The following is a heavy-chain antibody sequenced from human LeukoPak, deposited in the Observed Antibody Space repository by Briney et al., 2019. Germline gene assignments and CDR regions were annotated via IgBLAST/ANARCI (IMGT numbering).Heavy chain of an antibody. CDR2: IYYRGST. Sequence: SETLSLTCTVSGGSISSGGYYWSWIRQHPGKGLEWIGYIYYRGSTYYNPSLKSRVTISVDTSKNQFSLKLSSVTAADTAVYYCARGMSMGPSAYYFDYWGQGTLVTVSS. V-gene: IGHV4-31*03. D-gene: IGHD2/OR15-2a*01. CDR3: ARGMSMGPSAYYFDY. CDR1: GGSISSGGYY. J-gene: IGHJ4*02.